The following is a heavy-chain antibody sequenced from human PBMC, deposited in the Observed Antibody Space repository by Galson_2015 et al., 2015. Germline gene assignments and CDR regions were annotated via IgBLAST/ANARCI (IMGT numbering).Heavy chain of an antibody. Sequence: SVKVSCKASGYTFTGYYMHWVRQAPGQGLEWMGWINPNSGGTNYAQKFQGRVTMTRDTSISTAYMELSRLRSDDTAVYYCASDHCSGGSCYSDPTFDYWDQGTLVTVSS. CDR3: ASDHCSGGSCYSDPTFDY. J-gene: IGHJ4*02. CDR1: GYTFTGYY. V-gene: IGHV1-2*02. CDR2: INPNSGGT. D-gene: IGHD2-15*01.